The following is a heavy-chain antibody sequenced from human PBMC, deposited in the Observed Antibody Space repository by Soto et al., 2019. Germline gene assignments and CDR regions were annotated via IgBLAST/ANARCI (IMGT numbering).Heavy chain of an antibody. CDR2: ISSNGVGT. Sequence: GGSLRLSCAASGFTLSGYAMDWVRQAPGKGLEYVSGISSNGVGTYYANSVQGRFTISRDNSKNTVYLQMGSLRPEDMAVYYCARRARPDFYYMDVWGEGTTVTVSS. CDR3: ARRARPDFYYMDV. D-gene: IGHD6-6*01. V-gene: IGHV3-64*01. CDR1: GFTLSGYA. J-gene: IGHJ6*03.